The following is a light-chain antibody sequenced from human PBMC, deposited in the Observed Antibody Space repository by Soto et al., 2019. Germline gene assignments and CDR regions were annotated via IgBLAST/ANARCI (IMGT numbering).Light chain of an antibody. CDR2: DVS. J-gene: IGLJ1*01. V-gene: IGLV2-11*01. CDR1: SSDVGGYNY. CDR3: CSYAGNYKDYV. Sequence: QSALTQPRSVSGSPGQSVTISCTGTSSDVGGYNYVSWYQQHPGKAPKLMIYDVSKRPSGVPDRFSGSKSGNTASLTISGLQAEDEADYYGCSYAGNYKDYVFGTGTKVTVL.